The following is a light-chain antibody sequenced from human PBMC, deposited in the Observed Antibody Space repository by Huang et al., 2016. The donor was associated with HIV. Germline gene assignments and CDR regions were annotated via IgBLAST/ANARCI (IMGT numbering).Light chain of an antibody. J-gene: IGKJ4*01. CDR3: QQANNFPLT. CDR2: GAS. V-gene: IGKV1-12*01. Sequence: DIQMTQSPSSVSASVGDRVTISCRASQGISRWLAWYQQKPGKAPNRLIYGASSLQSGVPSRFSGSASGTDFTLTISNLQPEDFATYYCQQANNFPLTVGGGTKVEIK. CDR1: QGISRW.